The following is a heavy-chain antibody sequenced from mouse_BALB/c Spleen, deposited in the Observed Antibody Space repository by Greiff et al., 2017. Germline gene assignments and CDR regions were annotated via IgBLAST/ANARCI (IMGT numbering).Heavy chain of an antibody. J-gene: IGHJ2*01. D-gene: IGHD1-1*01. CDR1: GYAFSSSW. CDR2: IYPGDGDT. CDR3: ARALRGDY. V-gene: IGHV1-82*01. Sequence: VQLQQSGPELVKPGASVKISCKASGYAFSSSWMNWVKQRPGQGLEWIGRIYPGDGDTNYNGKFKGKATLTADKSSSTAYMQLSSLTSVDSAVYFCARALRGDYWGQGTTLTVSS.